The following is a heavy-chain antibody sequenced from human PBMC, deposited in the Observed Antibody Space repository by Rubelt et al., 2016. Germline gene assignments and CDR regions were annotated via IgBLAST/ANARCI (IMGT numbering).Heavy chain of an antibody. CDR2: INYSGTT. D-gene: IGHD6-19*01. J-gene: IGHJ4*02. CDR3: ARQWPGAEAAFDY. Sequence: QVQLQQWGAGLLKPSETLSLTCAVYGGSFSGYYWSWIRQPPGKGLEWIGIINYSGTTYYNPSLKSRVTISVDTSKNHFSLNRSSVTAADTAVYYCARQWPGAEAAFDYWGQGTLVTVSS. CDR1: GGSFSGYY. V-gene: IGHV4-34*01.